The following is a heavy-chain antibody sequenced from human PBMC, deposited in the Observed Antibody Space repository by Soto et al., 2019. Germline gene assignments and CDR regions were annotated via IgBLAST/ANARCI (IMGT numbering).Heavy chain of an antibody. J-gene: IGHJ5*02. Sequence: SETLSLTCTVSGGSISSYYWIWIRQPPGKGLEWIGYIYYSGSTNYNPSLKSRVTISVDTSKNQFSLKLSSVTAADTAVYYCARSYNWNLGRFDPWGQGTLVTVSS. CDR2: IYYSGST. CDR1: GGSISSYY. CDR3: ARSYNWNLGRFDP. D-gene: IGHD1-7*01. V-gene: IGHV4-59*01.